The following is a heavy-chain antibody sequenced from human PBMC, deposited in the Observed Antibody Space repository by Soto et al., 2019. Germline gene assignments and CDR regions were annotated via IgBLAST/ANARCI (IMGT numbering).Heavy chain of an antibody. CDR2: FDPEDGET. Sequence: ASVKVSCKVSGYTLTELSMHWVRQAPGKGLEWMGGFDPEDGETIYAQKFQGRVTITADKSTSTAYMELSSLRSEDTAVYYCARWWSTVTTLRRDNWFDPWGQGTLVTVSS. CDR3: ARWWSTVTTLRRDNWFDP. CDR1: GYTLTELS. D-gene: IGHD4-17*01. V-gene: IGHV1-24*01. J-gene: IGHJ5*02.